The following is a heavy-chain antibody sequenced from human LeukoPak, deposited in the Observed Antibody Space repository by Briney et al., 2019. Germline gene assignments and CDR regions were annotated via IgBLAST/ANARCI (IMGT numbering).Heavy chain of an antibody. J-gene: IGHJ4*02. CDR3: ARDPDCSGGSCYDQYFDY. CDR2: ISYDGSNK. CDR1: GFTFSYYA. V-gene: IGHV3-30-3*01. Sequence: GRSLRLSCAASGFTFSYYAMHWVRQAPGKGLKWVAVISYDGSNKYYADSVKGRFTISRDNSKNTLYLQMNSLRAEDTSVYYCARDPDCSGGSCYDQYFDYWGQGTLVTVSS. D-gene: IGHD2-15*01.